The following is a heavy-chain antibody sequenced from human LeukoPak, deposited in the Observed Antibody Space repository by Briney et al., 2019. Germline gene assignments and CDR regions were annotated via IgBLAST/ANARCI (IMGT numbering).Heavy chain of an antibody. CDR1: GFTFSSYG. D-gene: IGHD3-22*01. Sequence: GGSLRLSCAASGFTFSSYGMSWVRQAPGKGLEWVSAISGSGGSTYYADSVKGRFTISRDNSKNTLYLQMNSLRAEDTAVYYCAKYDSSGYYPNFDYWGQGTLVTVSS. CDR2: ISGSGGST. V-gene: IGHV3-23*01. CDR3: AKYDSSGYYPNFDY. J-gene: IGHJ4*02.